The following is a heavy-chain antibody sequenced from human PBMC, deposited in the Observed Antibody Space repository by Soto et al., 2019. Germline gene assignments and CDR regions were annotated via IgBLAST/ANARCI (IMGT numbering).Heavy chain of an antibody. CDR3: AKLQYMDIVATIVLGGMDV. J-gene: IGHJ6*02. CDR2: ISYDGSNK. V-gene: IGHV3-30*18. Sequence: QVQLVESGGGVVQPGRSLRLSCAASGFTFSSYGMHWVRQAPGKGLEWVAVISYDGSNKYYADSVKGRFTISRDNSKNTLYLQMNSLRAEGTAVYYCAKLQYMDIVATIVLGGMDVWGQGTTVTVSS. D-gene: IGHD5-12*01. CDR1: GFTFSSYG.